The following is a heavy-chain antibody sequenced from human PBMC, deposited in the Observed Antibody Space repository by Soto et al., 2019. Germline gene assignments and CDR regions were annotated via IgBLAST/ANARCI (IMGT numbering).Heavy chain of an antibody. Sequence: EVQLVESGGGLVQPGGSLRLSCAASGFTFSSYAMHWVRQAPGKGLEYVSAISNNGGSTYYANSVKGRFTISRDNSKNTLYLQMGSLRAEDMAVYYCARGGSDYYFDYWGQGTLVTVSS. V-gene: IGHV3-64*01. J-gene: IGHJ4*02. CDR1: GFTFSSYA. D-gene: IGHD2-21*02. CDR2: ISNNGGST. CDR3: ARGGSDYYFDY.